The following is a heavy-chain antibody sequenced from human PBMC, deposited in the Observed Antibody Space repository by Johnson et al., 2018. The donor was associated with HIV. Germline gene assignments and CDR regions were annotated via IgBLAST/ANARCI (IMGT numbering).Heavy chain of an antibody. CDR3: AKARVRYSSDVDALDI. CDR2: ISSSGGTT. D-gene: IGHD6-19*01. J-gene: IGHJ3*02. V-gene: IGHV3-11*04. Sequence: QVQLVESGGGLVKPGGSLRLSCAASGFTFSDYYMSWIRQAPGKGLEWVSYISSSGGTTYYADSVKGRFTISRDKAKNTLHLQMSSLRPEDTAVYYCAKARVRYSSDVDALDIWGQGTMVTVSS. CDR1: GFTFSDYY.